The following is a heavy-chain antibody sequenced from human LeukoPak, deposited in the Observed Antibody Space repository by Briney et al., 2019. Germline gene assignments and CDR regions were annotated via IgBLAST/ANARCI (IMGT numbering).Heavy chain of an antibody. Sequence: GRSLRLSCVASGFSFSGYAIHWVRQAPGKGLEWVALISYNGGRKDYADSVKGRFTIDRDNSKKTVYLLMNSLRPDDTAIYFCGRQLATNYYYEGVDYWGQGNLVTVSS. D-gene: IGHD3-22*01. J-gene: IGHJ4*02. V-gene: IGHV3-30*04. CDR1: GFSFSGYA. CDR2: ISYNGGRK. CDR3: GRQLATNYYYEGVDY.